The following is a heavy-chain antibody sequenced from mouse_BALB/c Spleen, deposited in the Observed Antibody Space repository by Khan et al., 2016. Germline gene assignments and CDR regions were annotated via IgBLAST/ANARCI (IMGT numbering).Heavy chain of an antibody. CDR1: GFTFSDAW. CDR3: LYHGDYSYSMLY. V-gene: IGHV6-6*01. CDR2: IRSRAYNHAI. J-gene: IGHJ4*01. D-gene: IGHD2-3*01. Sequence: EVKLEVSGGGLVQPGESMKLSCAASGFTFSDAWMDWVRQSPAKGLEWVAEIRSRAYNHAIYYTESVKGKFTISRDDSDGSVYLQMNSLRPEDTGISVCLYHGDYSYSMLYWGHETSVTVSS.